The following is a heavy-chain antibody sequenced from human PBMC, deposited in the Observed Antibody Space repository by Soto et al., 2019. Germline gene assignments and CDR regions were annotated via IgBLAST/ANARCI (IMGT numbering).Heavy chain of an antibody. D-gene: IGHD1-26*01. CDR1: GFTFGAYG. CDR3: ARVGTGWDQLTYFDN. CDR2: IRGKAYDGTT. V-gene: IGHV3-49*03. J-gene: IGHJ4*02. Sequence: GSLRLSCTASGFTFGAYGLSWFRQAPGKGLEWVGSIRGKAYDGTTEYAASVRGRFTISRDYSKSIASLQMNNLKTEDTAVYFCARVGTGWDQLTYFDNWGQGTLVTVSS.